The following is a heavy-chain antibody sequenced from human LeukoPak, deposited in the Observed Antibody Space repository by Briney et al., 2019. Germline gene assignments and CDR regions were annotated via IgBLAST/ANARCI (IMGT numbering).Heavy chain of an antibody. CDR3: ARHKYYYGSGSHKAWVYYYGMDV. V-gene: IGHV4-34*01. J-gene: IGHJ6*02. Sequence: PSETLSLTCAVYGGSFSGYYWSWIRQPPGKGLEWIGEINHSGSTNYNPSLKSRVTISVDTSKNQFSLKLSSVTAADTAEYYCARHKYYYGSGSHKAWVYYYGMDVWGQGTTVTVSS. CDR1: GGSFSGYY. D-gene: IGHD3-10*01. CDR2: INHSGST.